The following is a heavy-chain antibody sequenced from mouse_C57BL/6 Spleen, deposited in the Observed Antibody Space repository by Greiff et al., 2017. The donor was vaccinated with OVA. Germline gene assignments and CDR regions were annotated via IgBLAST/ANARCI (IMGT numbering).Heavy chain of an antibody. D-gene: IGHD2-2*01. Sequence: QVQLQQSGAELARPGASVKLSCKASGYTFTSYGISWVKQRTGQGLEWIGEIYPRSGNTYYNEKFTGKATLTADKSSSTAYMELRSLTSEDSAVYFCARSTMVTTTGYYAMDYWGQGTSVTVSS. CDR3: ARSTMVTTTGYYAMDY. CDR2: IYPRSGNT. J-gene: IGHJ4*01. V-gene: IGHV1-81*01. CDR1: GYTFTSYG.